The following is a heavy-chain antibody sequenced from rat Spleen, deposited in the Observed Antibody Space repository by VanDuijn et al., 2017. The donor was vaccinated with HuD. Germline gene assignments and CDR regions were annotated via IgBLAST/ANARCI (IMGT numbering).Heavy chain of an antibody. CDR1: GFTFSHYD. J-gene: IGHJ4*01. CDR2: ISYEGSST. V-gene: IGHV5-22*01. D-gene: IGHD1-1*01. CDR3: ARHSGTVRGVMDA. Sequence: EVQLVESGGGLAQPGRSMKLSCAASGFTFSHYDMAWVRQAPKKGLEWVAFISYEGSSTYYPDSVKGRFTISRDNAKSSLYLQMNSLKSEDTATYYCARHSGTVRGVMDAWGQGASVTVSS.